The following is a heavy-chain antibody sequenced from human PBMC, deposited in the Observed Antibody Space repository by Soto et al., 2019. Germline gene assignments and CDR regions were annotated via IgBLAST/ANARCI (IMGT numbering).Heavy chain of an antibody. D-gene: IGHD6-6*01. CDR2: FDPEDGET. J-gene: IGHJ6*02. CDR3: ATTPIAARPDYYYGVDV. CDR1: GYTLTELS. Sequence: ASVKVSCKVSGYTLTELSMHWVRQAPGKGLEWMGGFDPEDGETIYAQKFQGRVTMTEDTSTDTAYMELSSLRSEDTAVYYCATTPIAARPDYYYGVDVWGQGTTVTVSS. V-gene: IGHV1-24*01.